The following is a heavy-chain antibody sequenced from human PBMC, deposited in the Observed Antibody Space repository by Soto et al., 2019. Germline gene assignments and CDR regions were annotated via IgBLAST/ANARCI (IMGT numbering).Heavy chain of an antibody. D-gene: IGHD5-12*01. CDR2: IYPGDSDT. J-gene: IGHJ4*02. V-gene: IGHV5-51*01. CDR1: GYRFTSYW. Sequence: PGESLKISCKGSGYRFTSYWIGWVRQMPGKGLEWMGIIYPGDSDTRSSPSFQGQATISADKSISTAYLQWSSLKASDSAMYYCERRSLGFGYDYWGQGTLVTVSS. CDR3: ERRSLGFGYDY.